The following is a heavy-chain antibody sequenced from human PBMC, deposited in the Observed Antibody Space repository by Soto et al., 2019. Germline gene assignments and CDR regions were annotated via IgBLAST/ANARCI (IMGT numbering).Heavy chain of an antibody. CDR3: ARDLRYYDSSGLGAFDI. D-gene: IGHD3-22*01. CDR2: IYYSGST. V-gene: IGHV4-31*03. CDR1: GGSISSGGYY. J-gene: IGHJ3*02. Sequence: QVQLQESGPGLMKPSQTLSLTCSVSGGSISSGGYYWSWIRQHPGKGLEWIGYIYYSGSTYYNPSLKSRVTISVDTSKNQFSLKLSSVTAADTAVYYCARDLRYYDSSGLGAFDIWGQGTMVTVSS.